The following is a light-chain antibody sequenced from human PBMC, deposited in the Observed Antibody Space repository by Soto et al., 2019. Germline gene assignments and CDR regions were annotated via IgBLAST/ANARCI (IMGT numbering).Light chain of an antibody. CDR2: EAS. CDR1: QSVSSY. V-gene: IGKV3-11*01. Sequence: DIVLTPSPATLSLSPVERATLSCRASQSVSSYLAWYQQKPGQAPRLLIYEASNRATGSPARFIGSGSGTDYTLTISSLEPEDFAVYYCQQRSNWPPRTFGGGTKVDIK. J-gene: IGKJ4*01. CDR3: QQRSNWPPRT.